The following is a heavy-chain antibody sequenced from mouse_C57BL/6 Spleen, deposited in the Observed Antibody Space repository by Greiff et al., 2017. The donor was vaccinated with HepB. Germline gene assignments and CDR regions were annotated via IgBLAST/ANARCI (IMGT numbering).Heavy chain of an antibody. Sequence: VQLQQSGAELVKPGASVKLSCTASGFNIKDYYMHWVKQRTEQGLEWIGRIDPEDGDTKYAPKFQGKATITADTSSNTAYLQLSSLTSEDTAVYYGARSGDYGYRYWYFDVWGTGTTVTVSS. CDR2: IDPEDGDT. CDR1: GFNIKDYY. D-gene: IGHD2-2*01. V-gene: IGHV14-2*01. J-gene: IGHJ1*03. CDR3: ARSGDYGYRYWYFDV.